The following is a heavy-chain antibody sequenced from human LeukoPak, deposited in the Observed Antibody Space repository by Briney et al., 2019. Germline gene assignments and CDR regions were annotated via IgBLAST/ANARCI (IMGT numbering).Heavy chain of an antibody. V-gene: IGHV3-53*01. CDR3: AKDSVVVTATFDY. CDR1: GFTVSSNY. Sequence: GGSLRLSCAASGFTVSSNYMSWVRQAPGKGLEWVSVIYSGGSTYYADSVKGRFTISRDNSKNTLYLQMNSLRAEDTAVYYCAKDSVVVTATFDYWGQGTLVTVSS. J-gene: IGHJ4*02. D-gene: IGHD2-21*02. CDR2: IYSGGST.